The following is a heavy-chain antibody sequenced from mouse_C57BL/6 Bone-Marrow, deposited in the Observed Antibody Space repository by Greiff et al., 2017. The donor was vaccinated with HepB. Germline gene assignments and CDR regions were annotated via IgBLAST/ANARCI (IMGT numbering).Heavy chain of an antibody. J-gene: IGHJ4*01. CDR3: VRGGNGRFHYYAMDY. CDR1: GFSFNTYA. CDR2: IRSKSNNYAS. V-gene: IGHV10-1*01. D-gene: IGHD1-1*02. Sequence: EVKLVESGGGLVQPKGSLKLSCAASGFSFNTYAMNWVRQAPGKGMEWVARIRSKSNNYASYYADSVKDRFTISRDDSESMLYLQMNNLKTEDTAMYYCVRGGNGRFHYYAMDYWGQGTSVTVSS.